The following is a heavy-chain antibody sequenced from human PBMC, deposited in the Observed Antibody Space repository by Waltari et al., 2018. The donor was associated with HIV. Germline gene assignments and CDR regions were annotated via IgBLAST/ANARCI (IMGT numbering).Heavy chain of an antibody. D-gene: IGHD6-13*01. Sequence: QVQLVESGGGVVQPGRPLRLSCAHARFIFSSYGMTRVSQAPGKGLEWVAVISYDGSNKYYADSVRGRFTISRDNSKNTLYLQMNRLRAEDTAVYYCAKEETRVFSSSSFYFYYGMDVWGQGTTVTVSS. V-gene: IGHV3-30*18. CDR2: ISYDGSNK. J-gene: IGHJ6*02. CDR3: AKEETRVFSSSSFYFYYGMDV. CDR1: RFIFSSYG.